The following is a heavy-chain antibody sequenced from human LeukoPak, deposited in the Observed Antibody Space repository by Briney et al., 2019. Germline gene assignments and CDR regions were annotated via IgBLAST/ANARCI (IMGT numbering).Heavy chain of an antibody. CDR2: VDPEDGET. Sequence: ASVKISCKVSGYTFTDYYMHWVQQAPGKGLEWMGLVDPEDGETIYAEKFQGRVTITADTSTDTAYMELSSLRPEDTAVYYCATAYSKGPVDYWGQGTLVTVSS. CDR3: ATAYSKGPVDY. CDR1: GYTFTDYY. J-gene: IGHJ4*02. D-gene: IGHD4-11*01. V-gene: IGHV1-69-2*01.